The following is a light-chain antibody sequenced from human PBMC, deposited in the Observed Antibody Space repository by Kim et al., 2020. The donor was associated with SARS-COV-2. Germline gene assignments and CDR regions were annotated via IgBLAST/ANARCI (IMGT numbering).Light chain of an antibody. Sequence: VALGQTVRITCQGDSVRSYYATWYQQKRGQAPILVIYGKNSRPSGIPDRFAGSSSGNTASLTITGTQAGDEADYYCNSRDSNDNVVFGGGTKLTVL. J-gene: IGLJ2*01. V-gene: IGLV3-19*01. CDR1: SVRSYY. CDR2: GKN. CDR3: NSRDSNDNVV.